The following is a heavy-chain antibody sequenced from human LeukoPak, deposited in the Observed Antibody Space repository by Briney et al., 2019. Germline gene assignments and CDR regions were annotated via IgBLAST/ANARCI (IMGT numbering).Heavy chain of an antibody. D-gene: IGHD1-26*01. CDR3: ARTPTVYLDY. V-gene: IGHV4-59*01. CDR1: GDSISRYY. Sequence: SETLSLTCSVSGDSISRYYWTWIRQPPGKGLEWTGYISHTDGFKYNPSLKSRVSMSLDTSKNRISLNLNSVTAADTATYYCARTPTVYLDYWGQGTLVTVSS. CDR2: ISHTDGF. J-gene: IGHJ4*02.